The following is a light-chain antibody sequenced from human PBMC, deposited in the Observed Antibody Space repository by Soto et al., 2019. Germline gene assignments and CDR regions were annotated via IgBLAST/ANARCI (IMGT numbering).Light chain of an antibody. V-gene: IGKV1-39*01. CDR2: AAS. Sequence: DIQMTQSPSSLSASVGDRVTITCRASQSVSNYLNWYQQKPGKAPKLQIYAASSLQSGVPSRFSGSGSGTDFTLTISSLEPEDFATYYCQQSYSTPFTFGPGTTVDIK. J-gene: IGKJ3*01. CDR1: QSVSNY. CDR3: QQSYSTPFT.